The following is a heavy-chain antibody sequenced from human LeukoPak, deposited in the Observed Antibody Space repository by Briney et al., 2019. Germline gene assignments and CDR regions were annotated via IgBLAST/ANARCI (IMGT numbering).Heavy chain of an antibody. CDR1: GFTFSIHG. J-gene: IGHJ4*02. D-gene: IGHD2-15*01. Sequence: GGTLRLSCAASGFTFSIHGMNWVRQAPGKGLEWVAVISYDGSNKYYADSVKGRFTISRDNSKNTLYLQMNSLRAEDTAVYYCARDLDRYCSGGSCYSPGDYWGQGTLVTVSS. CDR2: ISYDGSNK. CDR3: ARDLDRYCSGGSCYSPGDY. V-gene: IGHV3-30*03.